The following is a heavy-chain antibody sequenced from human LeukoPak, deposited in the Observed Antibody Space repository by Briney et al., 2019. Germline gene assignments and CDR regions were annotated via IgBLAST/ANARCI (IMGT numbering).Heavy chain of an antibody. D-gene: IGHD2-2*01. J-gene: IGHJ5*02. V-gene: IGHV3-66*01. CDR3: AMDTHAGTIPGWFDP. CDR1: GFTVSSNY. CDR2: LYIDGST. Sequence: PGESLRLSCAASGFTVSSNYMSWVRQSPGRGLECVAVLYIDGSTYYTDSVKDRLTISRDNSKNTLFLQMNTLRVDDTAVYYCAMDTHAGTIPGWFDPRSQGTLVTVSS.